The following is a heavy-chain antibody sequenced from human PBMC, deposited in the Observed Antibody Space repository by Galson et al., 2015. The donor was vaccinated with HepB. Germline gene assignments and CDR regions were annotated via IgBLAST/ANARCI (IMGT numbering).Heavy chain of an antibody. D-gene: IGHD3-9*01. CDR2: ISYEGYNK. CDR1: GFTFSSYG. Sequence: SLRLSCAASGFTFSSYGIHWVRQAPGKGLEWVAVISYEGYNKYYADSVQGRFSISRDNSKNTVYLQVNSLRAEDTAVYYCAKDGAELRYLDRLLFFDLWGQGTLVTVSS. J-gene: IGHJ4*02. V-gene: IGHV3-30*18. CDR3: AKDGAELRYLDRLLFFDL.